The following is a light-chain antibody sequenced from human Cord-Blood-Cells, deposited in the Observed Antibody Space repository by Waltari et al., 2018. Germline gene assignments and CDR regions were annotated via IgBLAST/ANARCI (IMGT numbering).Light chain of an antibody. CDR2: EVS. V-gene: IGLV2-14*01. J-gene: IGLJ2*01. CDR3: SSYTSSSTVV. CDR1: SSDVGGYNY. Sequence: QSALTQPAVSGSPGQSITISCTGTSSDVGGYNYVSWYQQHPGKAPNLMIYEVSNRPSGVSNRFSGSKSGNTASLTISGLQAEDEADYYCSSYTSSSTVVFGGGTKLTVL.